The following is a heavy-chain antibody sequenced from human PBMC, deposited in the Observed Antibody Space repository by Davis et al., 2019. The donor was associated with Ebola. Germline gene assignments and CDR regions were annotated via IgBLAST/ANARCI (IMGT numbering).Heavy chain of an antibody. J-gene: IGHJ6*03. D-gene: IGHD6-19*01. V-gene: IGHV4-38-2*01. CDR1: GYSISSGYY. Sequence: PSETLSLTCAVSGYSISSGYYWGWIRQPPVKGLEWIGSIYHSGSTYYNASLKSRVTLSVDRSKNQFSLRLSSVSAADTAVYYCARLGYSSSFMDVWGTGTTVIVSS. CDR3: ARLGYSSSFMDV. CDR2: IYHSGST.